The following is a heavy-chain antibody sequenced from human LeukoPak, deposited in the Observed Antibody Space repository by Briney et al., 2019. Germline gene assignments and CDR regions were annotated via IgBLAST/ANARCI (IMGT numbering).Heavy chain of an antibody. Sequence: SETLSLTCTVSAGSISNSYWSWTRQPAGKGLEWIGRIYSSGSTDYNPSLKSRVTMSIDTSNNQFSLGLTSVTAADTAVYYCARVADILTGYALYYYAMDVWGQGTTVTVSS. CDR1: AGSISNSY. CDR3: ARVADILTGYALYYYAMDV. CDR2: IYSSGST. V-gene: IGHV4-4*07. D-gene: IGHD3-9*01. J-gene: IGHJ6*02.